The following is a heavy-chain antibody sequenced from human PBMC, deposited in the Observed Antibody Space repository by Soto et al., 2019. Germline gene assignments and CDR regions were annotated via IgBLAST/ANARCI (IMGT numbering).Heavy chain of an antibody. D-gene: IGHD3-22*01. Sequence: QTLSHTCAISGDSVSSNTATWNWIRQSPSRGLEWLGRTYYRSKFYNDYAVSVKSRIAITPDTSKNQFSLQLSSVTPDDTALYYCTRGTRTYYYDSSGSWFDPWGQGTLVTVSS. V-gene: IGHV6-1*01. CDR1: GDSVSSNTAT. CDR3: TRGTRTYYYDSSGSWFDP. J-gene: IGHJ5*02. CDR2: TYYRSKFYN.